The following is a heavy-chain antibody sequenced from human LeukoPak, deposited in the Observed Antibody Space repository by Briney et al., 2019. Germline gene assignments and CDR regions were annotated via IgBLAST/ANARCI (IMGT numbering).Heavy chain of an antibody. Sequence: SETLSLTCAVYGGSFSGYYWSWIRQPPGKGLEWIGEINHSGSTNYNPSLKSRVTISVDTSKNQFSLKLGSVTAADTAVCYCARAGQGVRVWGQGTLVTVSS. CDR2: INHSGST. CDR3: ARAGQGVRV. J-gene: IGHJ4*02. CDR1: GGSFSGYY. V-gene: IGHV4-34*01. D-gene: IGHD3-10*01.